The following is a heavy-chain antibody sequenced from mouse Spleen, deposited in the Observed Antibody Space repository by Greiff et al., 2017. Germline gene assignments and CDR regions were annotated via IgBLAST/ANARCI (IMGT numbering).Heavy chain of an antibody. V-gene: IGHV5-2*01. J-gene: IGHJ3*01. CDR2: INSDGGST. CDR1: EYEFPSHD. Sequence: EVQLQESGGGLVQPGESLKLSCESNEYEFPSHDMSWVRKTPEKRLELVAAINSDGGSTYYPDTMERRFIISRDNTKKTLYLQMSSLRSEDTALYYCARHGQIYYGDYAWFAYWGQGTLVTVSA. CDR3: ARHGQIYYGDYAWFAY. D-gene: IGHD2-13*01.